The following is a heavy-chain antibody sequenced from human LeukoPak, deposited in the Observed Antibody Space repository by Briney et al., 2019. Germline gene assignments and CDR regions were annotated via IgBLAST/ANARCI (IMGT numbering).Heavy chain of an antibody. CDR1: GGTFSSYA. J-gene: IGHJ4*02. CDR3: ARRNEEWDYDSSGSPGTIDY. V-gene: IGHV1-69*04. Sequence: ASVKVSCKASGGTFSSYAISWVRQAPGQGLEWMGRIIPILGIANYAQKFQGRVTITADKSTSTAYMELSSLRSEDTAVYYCARRNEEWDYDSSGSPGTIDYWGQGTLVTVSS. CDR2: IIPILGIA. D-gene: IGHD3-22*01.